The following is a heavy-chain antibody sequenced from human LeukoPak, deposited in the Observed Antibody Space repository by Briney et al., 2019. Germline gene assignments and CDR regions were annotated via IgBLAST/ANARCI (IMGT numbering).Heavy chain of an antibody. CDR2: ISSSSSYI. J-gene: IGHJ5*02. V-gene: IGHV3-21*01. CDR3: ARTPFSGSYNGHWFDP. CDR1: GFTFSSYS. D-gene: IGHD1-26*01. Sequence: GGSLRLSCAASGFTFSSYSMNWVRQAPGKGLEWVSSISSSSSYIYYADSVKGRFTISRDNAKNSLYLQMNSLRAEDTAVYYCARTPFSGSYNGHWFDPWGPGNPGHRLL.